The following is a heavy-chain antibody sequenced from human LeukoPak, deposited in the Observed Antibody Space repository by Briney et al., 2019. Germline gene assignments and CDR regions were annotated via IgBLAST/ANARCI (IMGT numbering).Heavy chain of an antibody. CDR2: ISYEGTDK. CDR1: GFSFSNYG. V-gene: IGHV3-30*18. CDR3: AKERAESYWAPRGPPIAG. J-gene: IGHJ1*01. D-gene: IGHD3-10*01. Sequence: GGSLRLSCVASGFSFSNYGMHWVRQAPGKGLEWVAVISYEGTDKFYADSVKGRFTISRDNSKNTLYLQMNNLRVEDTAFYYCAKERAESYWAPRGPPIAGWGQGTLVTVSS.